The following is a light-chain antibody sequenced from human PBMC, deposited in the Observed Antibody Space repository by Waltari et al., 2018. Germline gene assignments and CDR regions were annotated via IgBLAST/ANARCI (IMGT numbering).Light chain of an antibody. V-gene: IGLV3-25*02. J-gene: IGLJ2*01. CDR2: EDS. CDR3: QSVDSSGSFGVV. CDR1: ALSKQY. Sequence: SYELTQPPSVSVSPGQTARITCPGDALSKQYAYWYQQKPGQAPVLVIYEDSERPSGVPERIVGSNSGRTVTLSIRGAQTEEEGDYCWQSVDSSGSFGVVFGGGTKLTVL.